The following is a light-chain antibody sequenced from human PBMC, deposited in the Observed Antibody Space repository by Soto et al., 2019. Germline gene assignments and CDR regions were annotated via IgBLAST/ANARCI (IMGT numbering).Light chain of an antibody. CDR3: SSYTSSSTVV. CDR2: EVS. V-gene: IGLV2-14*01. CDR1: SSDVGGYNY. Sequence: QSVLTQPASVSGSPGQSITISCTGTSSDVGGYNYVSWYQQHPGKAPKLMIYEVSNRPSGVSNRFSGSKSGNTASLTISGLQAEYEADYYCSSYTSSSTVVFGGGTKLTVL. J-gene: IGLJ2*01.